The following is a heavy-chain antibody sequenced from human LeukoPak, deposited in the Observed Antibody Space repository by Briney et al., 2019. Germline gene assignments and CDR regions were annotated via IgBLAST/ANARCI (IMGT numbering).Heavy chain of an antibody. CDR3: ARRAGEYSHPYDY. D-gene: IGHD4-17*01. CDR1: GFTVSSNS. V-gene: IGHV3-53*01. CDR2: IYSGGNT. Sequence: GGSLRLSCTVSGFTVSSNSMSWVRQAPGKGLEWVSFIYSGGNTLYSDSVKGRFTISRDNSKNTLYLQMNSLRAEDTAVYYCARRAGEYSHPYDYWGQGILVTVSS. J-gene: IGHJ4*02.